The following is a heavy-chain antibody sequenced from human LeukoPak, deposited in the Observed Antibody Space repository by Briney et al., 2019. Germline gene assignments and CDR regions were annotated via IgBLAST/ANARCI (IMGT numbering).Heavy chain of an antibody. D-gene: IGHD6-6*01. V-gene: IGHV3-7*01. CDR3: ARDFRFVEDY. CDR1: GFPLSTYW. Sequence: PGGSLRLSCVASGFPLSTYWMTWVRQAPGKGLEWVANIKQDGSEKYYLDSVKGRFTISRDNAKNSLYLQMNSLRAEDTAIYYCARDFRFVEDYWGQGTLVTVSS. J-gene: IGHJ4*02. CDR2: IKQDGSEK.